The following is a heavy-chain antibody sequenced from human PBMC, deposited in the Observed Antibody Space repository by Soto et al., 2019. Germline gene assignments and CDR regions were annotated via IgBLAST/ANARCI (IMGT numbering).Heavy chain of an antibody. J-gene: IGHJ3*02. CDR3: ARRGATVARYGAFDI. CDR2: IYPGDSDT. Sequence: PGESLKISCKGSGYSFTSYWIGWVRQMPGKGLEWMGIIYPGDSDTRYSPSFQGQVTISADKSISTAYLQWSSLKASDTAMYYCARRGATVARYGAFDIWGQGTMVTVSS. CDR1: GYSFTSYW. D-gene: IGHD1-26*01. V-gene: IGHV5-51*01.